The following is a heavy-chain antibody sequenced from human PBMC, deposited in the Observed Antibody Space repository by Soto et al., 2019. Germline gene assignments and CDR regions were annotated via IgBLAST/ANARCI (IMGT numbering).Heavy chain of an antibody. CDR1: GDSMNSYY. J-gene: IGHJ6*02. D-gene: IGHD1-26*01. CDR3: ARVGAASRNYSYYGVDV. CDR2: IYYSGST. V-gene: IGHV4-59*01. Sequence: SETLSLTCSVSGDSMNSYYWSWIRQPPGKGLEWVGYIYYSGSTHYNPSLKSRVTISLDTSKKQFSLRVTSVTAADTAIYYCARVGAASRNYSYYGVDVWGQGTTVTVSS.